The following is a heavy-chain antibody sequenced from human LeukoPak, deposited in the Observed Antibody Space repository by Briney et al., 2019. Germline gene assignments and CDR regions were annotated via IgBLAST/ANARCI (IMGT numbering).Heavy chain of an antibody. CDR3: AKDLSGAFDY. J-gene: IGHJ4*02. CDR2: LSGSGGST. Sequence: PGGSLRLSCAASGFTFSSYAMSWVRQAPGKGLEWVSTLSGSGGSTYYADSVKGRFTISRDNSKNTLYLQMNSLRAGDTAVYYCAKDLSGAFDYWGQGTLVTVSS. CDR1: GFTFSSYA. D-gene: IGHD3-10*01. V-gene: IGHV3-23*01.